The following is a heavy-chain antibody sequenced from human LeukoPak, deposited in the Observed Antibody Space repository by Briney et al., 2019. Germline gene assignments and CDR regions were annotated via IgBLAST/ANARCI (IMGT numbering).Heavy chain of an antibody. CDR2: ISAYNGNT. V-gene: IGHV1-18*01. CDR1: GYTFTSYG. J-gene: IGHJ6*02. Sequence: ASVKASCKASGYTFTSYGISWVRQAPGQGLEWMGWISAYNGNTNYAQKLQGRVTMNTDTSTSTAYMELRSLRSDDTAVYYCASSIHGGNGIYYGMDVWGQGTTVTVSS. D-gene: IGHD4-23*01. CDR3: ASSIHGGNGIYYGMDV.